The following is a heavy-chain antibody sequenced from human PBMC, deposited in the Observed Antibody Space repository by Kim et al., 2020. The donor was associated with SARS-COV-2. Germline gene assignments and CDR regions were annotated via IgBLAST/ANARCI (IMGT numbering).Heavy chain of an antibody. D-gene: IGHD4-17*01. CDR3: AKDHYPYGDYYYYGMDV. Sequence: GGSLRLSCAASGFTFSSYGMHWVRQAPGKGLEWVAVISYDGSNKYYADSVKGRFTISRDNSKNTLYLQMNSLRAEDTAVYYCAKDHYPYGDYYYYGMDVWGQGTTVTVSS. J-gene: IGHJ6*02. CDR2: ISYDGSNK. CDR1: GFTFSSYG. V-gene: IGHV3-30*18.